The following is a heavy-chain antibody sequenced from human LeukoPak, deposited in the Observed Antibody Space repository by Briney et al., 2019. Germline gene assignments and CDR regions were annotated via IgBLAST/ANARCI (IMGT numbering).Heavy chain of an antibody. J-gene: IGHJ4*02. CDR3: ARQYDFWSGYYFDY. Sequence: TSETLSLTCAVYGGSFSGYYWSWIRQPPGKGLEWIGSIYYSGSTYYNPSLKSRVTISVDTSKNQFSLKLSSVTAADTAVYYCARQYDFWSGYYFDYWGQGTLVTVSS. V-gene: IGHV4-34*01. D-gene: IGHD3-3*01. CDR2: IYYSGST. CDR1: GGSFSGYY.